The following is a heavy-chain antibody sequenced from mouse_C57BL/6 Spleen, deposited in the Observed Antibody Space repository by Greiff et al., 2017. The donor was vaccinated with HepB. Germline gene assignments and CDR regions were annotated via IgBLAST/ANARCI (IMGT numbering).Heavy chain of an antibody. D-gene: IGHD1-1*01. J-gene: IGHJ2*01. CDR1: GYTFTGYW. V-gene: IGHV1-9*01. CDR2: ILPGSGST. CDR3: ARRITTVVAPFDY. Sequence: VQLQESGAELMKPGASVKLSCKATGYTFTGYWIEWVKQRPGHGLEWIGEILPGSGSTNYNEKFKGKATFTADTSCKPAYMQLSSLTTEDTAIYYCARRITTVVAPFDYWGQGTTLTVSS.